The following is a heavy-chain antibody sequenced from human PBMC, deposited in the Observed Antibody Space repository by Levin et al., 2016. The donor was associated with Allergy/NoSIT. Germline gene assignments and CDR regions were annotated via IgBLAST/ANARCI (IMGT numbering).Heavy chain of an antibody. V-gene: IGHV3-23*01. D-gene: IGHD5-18*01. J-gene: IGHJ4*02. CDR3: AKSSYGLRGYFDY. Sequence: WIRQPPGKGLEWVSTISGSGGSTYYADSVKGRFTISRDSSKNTLYLQSLKAEDTAVYYCAKSSYGLRGYFDYWGQGTLVTVSS. CDR2: ISGSGGST.